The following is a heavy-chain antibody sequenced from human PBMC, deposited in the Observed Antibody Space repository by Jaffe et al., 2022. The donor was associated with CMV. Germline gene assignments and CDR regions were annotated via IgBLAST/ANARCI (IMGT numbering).Heavy chain of an antibody. D-gene: IGHD3-9*01. Sequence: EVQLVESGGGLVQPGGSLKLSCAASGFTFSGSAMHWVRQASGKGLEWVGRIRSKANSYATAYAASVKGRFTISRDDSKNTAYLQMNSLKTEDTAVYYCTRKSLYYDILTGYYPNWFDPWGQGTLVTVSS. J-gene: IGHJ5*02. CDR3: TRKSLYYDILTGYYPNWFDP. V-gene: IGHV3-73*01. CDR1: GFTFSGSA. CDR2: IRSKANSYAT.